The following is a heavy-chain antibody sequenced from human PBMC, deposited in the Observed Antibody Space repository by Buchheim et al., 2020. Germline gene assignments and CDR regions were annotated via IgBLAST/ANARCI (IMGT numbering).Heavy chain of an antibody. D-gene: IGHD2-2*02. J-gene: IGHJ1*01. CDR1: GFTFSSYA. CDR2: ISGSGGST. V-gene: IGHV3-23*01. Sequence: EVQLLESGGGLVQPGGSLRLSCAASGFTFSSYAMSWVRQAPGKGLEWVSAISGSGGSTYYADSVKGRFTISSDNSKHTLHLQMNSLRAEDTAVYYCAIFTGYCSSTSCYSAEYFQHWGQGTL. CDR3: AIFTGYCSSTSCYSAEYFQH.